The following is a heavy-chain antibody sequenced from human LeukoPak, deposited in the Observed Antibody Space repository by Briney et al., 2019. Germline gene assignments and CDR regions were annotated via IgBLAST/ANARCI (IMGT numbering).Heavy chain of an antibody. CDR3: ARDSTDGFDP. Sequence: GGSLRLSCAASGFIFSDYYMSWIRQAPGKGLEWLSFISSGGSTIYYADSVKGRFTISRDNAKNSMYLQMNSLRAEDTAVYYCARDSTDGFDPWGQGTLVTVSS. CDR1: GFIFSDYY. D-gene: IGHD4-11*01. V-gene: IGHV3-11*04. J-gene: IGHJ5*02. CDR2: ISSGGSTI.